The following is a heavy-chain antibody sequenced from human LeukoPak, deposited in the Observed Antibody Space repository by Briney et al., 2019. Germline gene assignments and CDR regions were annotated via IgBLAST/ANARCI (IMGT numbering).Heavy chain of an antibody. J-gene: IGHJ4*02. V-gene: IGHV3-48*03. D-gene: IGHD6-13*01. CDR1: GFTFSSYE. Sequence: GGSLRLSCAASGFTFSSYEMNWVRQAPGKGLEWVSYISSSGSTIYYADSVKGRFTISRDNAKNSLYLQMNSPRAEDTAVYYCARGSSSWYGALDYWGQGTLVTVSS. CDR2: ISSSGSTI. CDR3: ARGSSSWYGALDY.